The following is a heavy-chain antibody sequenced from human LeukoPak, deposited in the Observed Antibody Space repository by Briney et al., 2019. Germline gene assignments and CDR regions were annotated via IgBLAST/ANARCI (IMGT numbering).Heavy chain of an antibody. V-gene: IGHV3-23*01. CDR1: GFTFSRHG. J-gene: IGHJ4*02. CDR2: ISPSGDIK. Sequence: PGGTLRLSCVASGFTFSRHGMNWVRQAPGKGLEWVSGISPSGDIKYYVDSVKGRFTVSRDNSKNTLYLQMNSLRAEDTAVYYCARGQYYYGSGRTQYYFDYWGQGTLVTISS. D-gene: IGHD3-10*01. CDR3: ARGQYYYGSGRTQYYFDY.